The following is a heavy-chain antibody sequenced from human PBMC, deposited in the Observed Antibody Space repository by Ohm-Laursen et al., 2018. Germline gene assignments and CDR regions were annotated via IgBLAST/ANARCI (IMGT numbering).Heavy chain of an antibody. J-gene: IGHJ3*02. CDR3: ASSSSGYYPDAFDI. CDR1: GFTFSSYG. CDR2: IWYDGSNK. D-gene: IGHD3-22*01. V-gene: IGHV3-33*01. Sequence: SLRLSCAASGFTFSSYGMHWVRQAPGKGLEWVAVIWYDGSNKYYADSVKGRFTISRDNSKNTLYLQMNSLRAEDTAVYYCASSSSGYYPDAFDIWGQGTMVPVSS.